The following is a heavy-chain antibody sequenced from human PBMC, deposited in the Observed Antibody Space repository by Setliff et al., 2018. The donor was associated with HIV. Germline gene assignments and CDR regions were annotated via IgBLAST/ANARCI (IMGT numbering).Heavy chain of an antibody. CDR2: INQDGSVE. V-gene: IGHV3-7*01. CDR1: GFTFSSYV. D-gene: IGHD5-12*01. Sequence: PGGSLRLSCAASGFTFSSYVMHWVRQAPGKGLEWVANINQDGSVEGYVDSVKGRFTISRDNAKSSLYLHINSLRAEDMAVYYCVGGFYAGYWGQGTLVTVSS. CDR3: VGGFYAGY. J-gene: IGHJ4*02.